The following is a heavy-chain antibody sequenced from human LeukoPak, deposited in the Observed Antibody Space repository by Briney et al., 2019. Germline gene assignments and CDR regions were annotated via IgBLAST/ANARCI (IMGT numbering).Heavy chain of an antibody. D-gene: IGHD2-15*01. CDR1: GFTLSSYA. V-gene: IGHV3-23*01. J-gene: IGHJ4*02. CDR3: AKAPVTTCRGAFCYPFDY. Sequence: GGSLRLSCAASGFTLSSYAMSWVRQAPGKGLEWVSAISDTGNTYHADSVKGRFTISRDSSKNTLFLQMNRLRPEDAAVYYCAKAPVTTCRGAFCYPFDYWGLGSLVTVSS. CDR2: ISDTGNT.